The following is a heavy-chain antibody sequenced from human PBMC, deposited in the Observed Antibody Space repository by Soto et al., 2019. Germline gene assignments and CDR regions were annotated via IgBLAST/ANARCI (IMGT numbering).Heavy chain of an antibody. D-gene: IGHD2-15*01. Sequence: VGSLRLSCAASGFTFSSYGMHWVRQAPGKGLEWVAVISYGGSNKYYADSVKGRFTISRDNSKNTLYLQMNSLRAEDTAVYYCAKEWVAATSGYYYGMDVWGQGTTVTVSS. J-gene: IGHJ6*02. CDR3: AKEWVAATSGYYYGMDV. CDR1: GFTFSSYG. CDR2: ISYGGSNK. V-gene: IGHV3-30*18.